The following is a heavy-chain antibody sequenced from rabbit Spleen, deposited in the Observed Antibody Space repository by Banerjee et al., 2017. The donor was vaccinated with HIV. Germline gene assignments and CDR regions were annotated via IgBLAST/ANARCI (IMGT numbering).Heavy chain of an antibody. J-gene: IGHJ6*01. D-gene: IGHD8-1*01. CDR1: GFSFSYSDY. CDR3: ARDSGTSFSSYGMDL. CDR2: IGAGISYTI. Sequence: QSLKESGGDLVKPGASLTLTCTASGFSFSYSDYMCWVRQPPGKGPEWIACIGAGISYTIYYATWAKGRFTISKTSSTTVTLQMTSLTAADTATYFCARDSGTSFSSYGMDLWGPGTLVTVS. V-gene: IGHV1S40*01.